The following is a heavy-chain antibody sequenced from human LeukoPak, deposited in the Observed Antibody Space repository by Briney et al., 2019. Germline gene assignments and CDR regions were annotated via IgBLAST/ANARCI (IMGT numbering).Heavy chain of an antibody. D-gene: IGHD3-10*01. V-gene: IGHV1-3*01. CDR2: VNAGNGNT. CDR1: GYTFTSYA. J-gene: IGHJ4*02. Sequence: ASVKVSCKASGYTFTSYAMHWVRQAPGQRLEWMGWVNAGNGNTKYSQKFQGRVTITRDTSASTAYMELSSLRSEDTAVYYCATRAPYYYGSGSYYMSYFDYWGQGTLVTVSS. CDR3: ATRAPYYYGSGSYYMSYFDY.